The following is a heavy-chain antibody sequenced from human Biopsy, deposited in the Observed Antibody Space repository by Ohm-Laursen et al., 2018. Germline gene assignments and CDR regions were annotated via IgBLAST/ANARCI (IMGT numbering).Heavy chain of an antibody. CDR3: VKDKDFRDAFDI. D-gene: IGHD3-3*01. V-gene: IGHV3-9*01. J-gene: IGHJ3*02. CDR2: ISWQSATR. CDR1: GFSFEDYG. Sequence: SLRLSCAASGFSFEDYGMHWVRQAPGKGLEWVSSISWQSATRNYADSGKGRFAISRDNAKKSLYLEVDSLRDEDTALYYCVKDKDFRDAFDIWGQGTMVTVSS.